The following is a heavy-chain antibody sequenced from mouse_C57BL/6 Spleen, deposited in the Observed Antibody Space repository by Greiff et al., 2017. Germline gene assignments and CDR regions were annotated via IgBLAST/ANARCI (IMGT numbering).Heavy chain of an antibody. J-gene: IGHJ2*01. CDR3: ARRGLIGSSFDY. CDR2: INPNNGGT. CDR1: GYTFTDYY. D-gene: IGHD1-1*01. V-gene: IGHV1-26*01. Sequence: EVQLQQSGPELVKPGASVKISCKASGYTFTDYYMNWVKQSHGKSLEWIGYINPNNGGTSYNQKFKGKATLTVDKSSSTAYMELRSLTSEDSAVYYCARRGLIGSSFDYWGQGTTLTVSS.